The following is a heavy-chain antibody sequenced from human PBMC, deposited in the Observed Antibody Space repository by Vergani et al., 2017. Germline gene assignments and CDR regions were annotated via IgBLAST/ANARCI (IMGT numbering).Heavy chain of an antibody. V-gene: IGHV4-39*07. J-gene: IGHJ3*02. CDR1: AGSISSSSYY. CDR3: ARVHSSGWFDAFDI. Sequence: QLQLQESGPGLVKPSETLSLTCTVSAGSISSSSYYWGWIRQPPGKGLEWIGSIYYSGSTYYNPSLKSRVTISVDTSKNQFSLKLSSVTAADTAVYYCARVHSSGWFDAFDIWGQGTMVTVSS. CDR2: IYYSGST. D-gene: IGHD6-19*01.